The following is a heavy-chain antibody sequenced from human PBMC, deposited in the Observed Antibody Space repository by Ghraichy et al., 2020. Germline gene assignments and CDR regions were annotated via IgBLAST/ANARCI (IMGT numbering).Heavy chain of an antibody. CDR2: ISYDGSNK. V-gene: IGHV3-30*04. CDR3: ARGLSVTDS. D-gene: IGHD4-11*01. J-gene: IGHJ4*02. Sequence: GGSLRLSCAASGFTFSSYAMHWVRQAPGKGLEWVAVISYDGSNKYYADSVKGRFTISRDNSKNTLYLQMNSLRAEDTAVYYCARGLSVTDSWGQGTLVTVSS. CDR1: GFTFSSYA.